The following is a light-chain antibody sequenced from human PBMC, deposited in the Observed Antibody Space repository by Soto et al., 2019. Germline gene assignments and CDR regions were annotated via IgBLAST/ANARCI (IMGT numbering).Light chain of an antibody. Sequence: DIQMTQSPSTLSGSVGDRVTITCRASQSISSWLAWYQQKPGKAPKLLIYDASSLESGVPSRFSGSGSGTEFTLTISSLQPDDFATYYCQQYNSYWTFGQGTRWIS. V-gene: IGKV1-5*01. CDR3: QQYNSYWT. J-gene: IGKJ1*01. CDR2: DAS. CDR1: QSISSW.